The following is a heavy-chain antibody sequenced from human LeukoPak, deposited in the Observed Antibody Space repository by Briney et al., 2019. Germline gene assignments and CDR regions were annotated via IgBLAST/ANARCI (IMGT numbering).Heavy chain of an antibody. J-gene: IGHJ4*02. D-gene: IGHD6-13*01. CDR2: IYYSGST. Sequence: PSETLSLTCTVSGGSISSSSYYWGWIRQPPGKGLEWIGSIYYSGSTYYNPSLKSRVTISVDTSKNQFSLKLSSVTAADTAVYYCARDTAGSDYFGDWGQGTLVTVSS. V-gene: IGHV4-39*07. CDR1: GGSISSSSYY. CDR3: ARDTAGSDYFGD.